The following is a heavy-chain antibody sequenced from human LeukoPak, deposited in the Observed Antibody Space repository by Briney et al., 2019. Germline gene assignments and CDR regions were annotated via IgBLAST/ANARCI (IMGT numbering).Heavy chain of an antibody. J-gene: IGHJ4*02. Sequence: AGGSLRLSCEASGFTFNKYAMSWVRQAPGKGLEWVSVISGSGGATYYADSAKGRFTISRDNSESTLYLQMNNLRAEDTALYYCAKTGSGNYDYAYYDYWGQGTLVTVSS. CDR2: ISGSGGAT. V-gene: IGHV3-23*01. D-gene: IGHD3-10*01. CDR3: AKTGSGNYDYAYYDY. CDR1: GFTFNKYA.